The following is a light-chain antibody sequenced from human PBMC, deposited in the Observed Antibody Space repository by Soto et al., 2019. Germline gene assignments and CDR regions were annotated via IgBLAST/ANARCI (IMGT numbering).Light chain of an antibody. V-gene: IGKV3D-15*01. CDR2: DAS. Sequence: EIVMTQSPATLSVSPGGRATLSCRASQSISDTLAWYQQKPGQAPRLLIYDASNRATGIPARFSGSGSGTDFTLTISSLQSEDFAVYYCQQYNNWPPTFGQGTRLEIK. CDR1: QSISDT. CDR3: QQYNNWPPT. J-gene: IGKJ5*01.